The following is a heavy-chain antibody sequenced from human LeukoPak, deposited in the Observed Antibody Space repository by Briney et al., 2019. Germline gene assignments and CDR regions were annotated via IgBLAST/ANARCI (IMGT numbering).Heavy chain of an antibody. D-gene: IGHD5-24*01. V-gene: IGHV4-38-2*02. CDR3: ARGPITTTDS. CDR2: MYHSGST. Sequence: SETLSLTCTVSDYSISSDYYWGWIRQPPGKGLEWIGSMYHSGSTHYNPSLKSRVTISIDTSKNQFSLKLSSVTATDTAVYYCARGPITTTDSWGQGTLVTVSS. CDR1: DYSISSDYY. J-gene: IGHJ4*02.